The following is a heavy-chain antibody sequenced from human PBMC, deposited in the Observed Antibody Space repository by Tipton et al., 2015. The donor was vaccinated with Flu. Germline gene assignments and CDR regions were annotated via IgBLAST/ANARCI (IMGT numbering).Heavy chain of an antibody. J-gene: IGHJ4*02. CDR3: ARENRADTAIGY. Sequence: TLSLTCTVSGGSISSYYWSWIRQPPGKGLEWIGYIYYSGSTNYNPSLKSRVTISVDTSKNQFSLKLSSVTAADTAVYYCARENRADTAIGYWGQGTLVTVSS. V-gene: IGHV4-59*01. CDR2: IYYSGST. D-gene: IGHD5-18*01. CDR1: GGSISSYY.